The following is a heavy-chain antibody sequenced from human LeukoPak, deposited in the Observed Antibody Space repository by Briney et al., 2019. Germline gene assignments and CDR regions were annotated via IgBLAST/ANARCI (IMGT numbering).Heavy chain of an antibody. CDR2: IHGDGDNI. J-gene: IGHJ5*02. CDR3: ARAQVGAPTDL. CDR1: GFPFSSYA. Sequence: GSLRLSCAASGFPFSSYAMYWVRQAPGKGLVWVARIHGDGDNISYADSVRGRFTISRDNAKDTLYLHMNSLRPEDTAVYYCARAQVGAPTDLWGQGTLVTVSS. V-gene: IGHV3-74*01. D-gene: IGHD1-26*01.